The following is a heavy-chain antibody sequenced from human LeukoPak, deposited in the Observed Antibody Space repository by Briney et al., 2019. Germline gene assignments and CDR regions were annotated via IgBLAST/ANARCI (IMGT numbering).Heavy chain of an antibody. J-gene: IGHJ4*02. CDR1: GGSISSGDYY. CDR2: IYYSGST. Sequence: PSQTLSLTCTVSGGSISSGDYYWSWIRQPPGKGLEWIGYIYYSGSTYYNPSLKSRVTISVDTSKSQFSLKLSSVTAADTAVYYCARVPYYYDSSGSDYWGQGTLVTVSS. CDR3: ARVPYYYDSSGSDY. D-gene: IGHD3-22*01. V-gene: IGHV4-30-4*08.